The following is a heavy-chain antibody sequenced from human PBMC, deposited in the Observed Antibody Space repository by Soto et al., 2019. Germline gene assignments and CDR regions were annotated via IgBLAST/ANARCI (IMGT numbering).Heavy chain of an antibody. CDR1: GGSIRSYY. J-gene: IGHJ4*02. CDR3: ARADSGYAYFDF. D-gene: IGHD5-12*01. CDR2: IYYSGST. V-gene: IGHV4-59*01. Sequence: QVQLQESGPGLVKPSETLSLTCTVSGGSIRSYYWSWIRQPPGKGLEWIGYIYYSGSTNYNPSHKSRVTISGDTSNNQFSLKLRSVTAADTAVYYCARADSGYAYFDFWGQGTLVTVSS.